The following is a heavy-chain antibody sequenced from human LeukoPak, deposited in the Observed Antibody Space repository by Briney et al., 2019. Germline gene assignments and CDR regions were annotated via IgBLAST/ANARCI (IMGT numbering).Heavy chain of an antibody. D-gene: IGHD3-16*01. CDR3: AKALGGRAYWYFDL. CDR2: ISWNSGSI. CDR1: GFTFDDYA. J-gene: IGHJ2*01. Sequence: GGSLRLSCAASGFTFDDYAMHWVRQAPGKGLEWVSGISWNSGSIGCADSVKGRFTISRDNAKNSLYLQMNSLRAEDTALYYCAKALGGRAYWYFDLWGRGALVTVSS. V-gene: IGHV3-9*01.